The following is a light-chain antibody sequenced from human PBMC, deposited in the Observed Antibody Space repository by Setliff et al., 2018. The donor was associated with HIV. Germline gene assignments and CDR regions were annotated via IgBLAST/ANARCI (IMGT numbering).Light chain of an antibody. CDR3: SSYTSNFIRG. V-gene: IGLV2-14*01. CDR2: EVT. J-gene: IGLJ3*02. CDR1: SSDVGDYNL. Sequence: QSALTQPASVSGSPGQSITISCTGTSSDVGDYNLVSWYQHHPGEAPKLLIYEVTSRPSGVSGRFSGSKSGNTASLTISGLQAADEADYYCSSYTSNFIRGFGGGTKATVL.